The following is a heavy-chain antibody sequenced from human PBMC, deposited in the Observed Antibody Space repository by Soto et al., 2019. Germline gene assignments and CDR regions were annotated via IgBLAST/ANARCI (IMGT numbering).Heavy chain of an antibody. CDR1: GFTFSDYY. Sequence: QVQLVESGGGLVKPGGSLRLSCAASGFTFSDYYMSWIRQAPGKGLEWVSYISSSGSTIYYADSVKGRFTISRDNAKKSLHLQMNSLRAADTAVYYCASRYGAGSYHYYYYGMDVWGQGTTVTVSS. CDR2: ISSSGSTI. CDR3: ASRYGAGSYHYYYYGMDV. V-gene: IGHV3-11*01. J-gene: IGHJ6*02. D-gene: IGHD3-10*01.